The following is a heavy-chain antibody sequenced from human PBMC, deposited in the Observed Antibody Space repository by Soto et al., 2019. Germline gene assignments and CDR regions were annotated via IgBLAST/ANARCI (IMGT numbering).Heavy chain of an antibody. CDR1: GFTFSSYD. V-gene: IGHV3-13*01. CDR3: ARVVRYCYYMDV. D-gene: IGHD3-10*01. CDR2: IGTAGDT. Sequence: GGSLRLSCAASGFTFSSYDMHWVRQATGKGLEWVSAIGTAGDTYYPGSVKGRFTISRENAKNSLYLQMNSLRAGDTAVYYCARVVRYCYYMDVWGKGTTVTVSS. J-gene: IGHJ6*03.